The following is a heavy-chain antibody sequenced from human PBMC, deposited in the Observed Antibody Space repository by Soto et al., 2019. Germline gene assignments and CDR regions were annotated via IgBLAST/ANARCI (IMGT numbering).Heavy chain of an antibody. Sequence: GGSLRLSCAASGFTFSSYSMNWVRQAPGKGLEGVSYISSSSSTIYYADSVKGRFTISRDNAKNSLYLQMTSLRAEDTAVYYCASWGFYYGSGSYYKVAFDIWGQGTMVTVSS. J-gene: IGHJ3*02. CDR3: ASWGFYYGSGSYYKVAFDI. D-gene: IGHD3-10*01. CDR1: GFTFSSYS. V-gene: IGHV3-48*01. CDR2: ISSSSSTI.